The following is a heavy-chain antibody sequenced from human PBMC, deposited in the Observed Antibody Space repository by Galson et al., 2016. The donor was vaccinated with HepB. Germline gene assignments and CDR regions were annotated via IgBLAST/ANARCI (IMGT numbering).Heavy chain of an antibody. V-gene: IGHV1-2*04. CDR2: INPNSGGT. CDR1: GYTFTGHY. Sequence: SVKVSCKASGYTFTGHYMHWVRQAPGQGLEWMGWINPNSGGTNYAQKFQGWVTISRDSSLSTAYMELRGLKSDDTAVYYCVRSYCSDSGCFPHGMDVWGQGSTVTGSS. J-gene: IGHJ6*02. CDR3: VRSYCSDSGCFPHGMDV. D-gene: IGHD2-15*01.